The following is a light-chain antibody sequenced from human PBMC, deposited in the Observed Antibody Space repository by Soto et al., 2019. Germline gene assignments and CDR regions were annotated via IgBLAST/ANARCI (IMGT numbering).Light chain of an antibody. CDR2: EVN. CDR3: CSYVGSSTSYV. V-gene: IGLV2-23*02. CDR1: SGDVGNHL. Sequence: QSVLTQPASVSGSPGQSIAISCTGTSGDVGNHLVSWYQQHPGKAPKLIIFEVNKWPSGVSNRFSGSKSGNTASLTISGLQAEDEADYYCCSYVGSSTSYVFGTGTKLTVL. J-gene: IGLJ1*01.